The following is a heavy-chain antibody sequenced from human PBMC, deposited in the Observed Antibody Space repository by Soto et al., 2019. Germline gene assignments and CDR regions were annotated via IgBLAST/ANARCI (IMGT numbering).Heavy chain of an antibody. J-gene: IGHJ4*02. CDR2: MSGSGGSI. V-gene: IGHV3-23*01. CDR3: ANTQEGY. Sequence: EVQLLESGGGLVQPGGSLRLSCAASGFTFSSYAMSWVRQAPGNGLAWVSAMSGSGGSIYYADSVKGRFTISRANTKNTLYLQVNSLRAGDTAVYYCANTQEGYWGQGTLVTVSS. CDR1: GFTFSSYA.